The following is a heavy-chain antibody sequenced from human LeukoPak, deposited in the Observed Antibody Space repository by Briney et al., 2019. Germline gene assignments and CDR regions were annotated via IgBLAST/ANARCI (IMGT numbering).Heavy chain of an antibody. CDR3: VKGPTYDY. Sequence: GGSLRLSCSASGFTFSSYGMSWVRQAPGKGLQYVSAITSSGGSTNYADSVKGRFTISGDNSKNTVYLQMSSLRAEDTAVYYCVKGPTYDYWGQGTLVTVSS. CDR1: GFTFSSYG. J-gene: IGHJ4*02. CDR2: ITSSGGST. V-gene: IGHV3-64D*06.